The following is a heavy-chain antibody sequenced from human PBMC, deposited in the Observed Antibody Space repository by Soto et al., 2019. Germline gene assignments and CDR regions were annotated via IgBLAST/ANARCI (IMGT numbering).Heavy chain of an antibody. Sequence: EVQLVESGGGLVQPGRSRRLSCAASGFTFDDYAMHWVRQAPWKGLEWVPGISWNSGSIGHADSVKGRFTISRDNAKNSLYLQMNSLRAEDTALYYCAKDRFGYYDSSGYYSWGQGTLVTVSS. D-gene: IGHD3-22*01. CDR3: AKDRFGYYDSSGYYS. CDR1: GFTFDDYA. CDR2: ISWNSGSI. J-gene: IGHJ4*02. V-gene: IGHV3-9*01.